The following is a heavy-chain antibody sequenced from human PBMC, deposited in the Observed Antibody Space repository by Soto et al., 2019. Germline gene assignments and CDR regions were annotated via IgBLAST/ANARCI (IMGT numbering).Heavy chain of an antibody. Sequence: QVQLVQSGAEVKKPGASVKVSCEASGYTFTSYDINWVRQATGQGLEWMGWMNPNSDNTGYAQKFQGRVTMTSNTAINTAYMELSSLRAEDTAVYYGARGLGSRPFDTWGQGTLVTVSS. D-gene: IGHD6-6*01. CDR1: GYTFTSYD. CDR3: ARGLGSRPFDT. V-gene: IGHV1-8*01. CDR2: MNPNSDNT. J-gene: IGHJ5*02.